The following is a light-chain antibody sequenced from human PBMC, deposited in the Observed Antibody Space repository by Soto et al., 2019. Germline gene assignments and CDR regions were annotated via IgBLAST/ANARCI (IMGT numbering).Light chain of an antibody. CDR1: QDIKNY. V-gene: IGKV1-33*01. Sequence: DIQMTQSPSSLSASVGDRVTITCQASQDIKNYLNWYQQKPGKAPNLLIYDASNLKTGVPSRFSGSGSGTHFTFTITSLQPEDIATYYCQHYDHLPPLSFGGGTKVEIK. CDR2: DAS. J-gene: IGKJ4*01. CDR3: QHYDHLPPLS.